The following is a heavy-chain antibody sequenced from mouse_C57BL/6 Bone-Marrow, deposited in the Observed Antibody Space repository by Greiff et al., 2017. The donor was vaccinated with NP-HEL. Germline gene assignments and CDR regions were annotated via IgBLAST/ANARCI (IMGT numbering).Heavy chain of an antibody. V-gene: IGHV2-9-1*01. J-gene: IGHJ3*01. D-gene: IGHD1-1*01. Sequence: QVQLKESGPGLVAPSQSLSITCTVSGFSLTSYAISWVRQPPGKGLEWLGVIWTGGGTNYNSALKSRLSISKDNSKSQVFLKMNSLQSDDTARYYCARNYVHDYYGSPAWFAYWGRGTLVTVSA. CDR2: IWTGGGT. CDR1: GFSLTSYA. CDR3: ARNYVHDYYGSPAWFAY.